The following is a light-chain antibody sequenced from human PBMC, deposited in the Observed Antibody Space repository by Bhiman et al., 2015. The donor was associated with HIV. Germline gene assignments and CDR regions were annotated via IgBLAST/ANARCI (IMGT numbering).Light chain of an antibody. Sequence: QSALTQPASVSGSPGQSITISCTGTSSDVGGYNYVSWYQHHPGKAPKLMIYDVSKRPSGVSNRFSGSKSGNTASLTISGLQADDEADYYCSSYTTSNTYVFGAGTKVTVL. J-gene: IGLJ1*01. CDR3: SSYTTSNTYV. CDR1: SSDVGGYNY. CDR2: DVS. V-gene: IGLV2-14*03.